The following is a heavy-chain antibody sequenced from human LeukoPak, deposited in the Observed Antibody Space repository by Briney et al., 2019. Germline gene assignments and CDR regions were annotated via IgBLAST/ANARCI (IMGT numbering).Heavy chain of an antibody. J-gene: IGHJ5*02. CDR2: ISGSGGST. V-gene: IGHV3-23*01. D-gene: IGHD6-13*01. Sequence: GGSLSLSCAASGFTFSSYAMSWVRQAPGKGLEWVSAISGSGGSTYYADTVNGRCTISRDNSKNTLYLQMNSLRAEDTAVYYCAKAAGNTWYNWFDPWGQGTLVTVSS. CDR3: AKAAGNTWYNWFDP. CDR1: GFTFSSYA.